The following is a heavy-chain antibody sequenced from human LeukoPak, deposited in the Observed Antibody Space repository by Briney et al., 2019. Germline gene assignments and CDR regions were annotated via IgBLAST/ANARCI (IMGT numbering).Heavy chain of an antibody. CDR1: GFIVSSYG. CDR2: IWYDGSKK. Sequence: GGSLRLSCAASGFIVSSYGMHWVRQAPGKGLDWVAVIWYDGSKKYYADSVKGRFTISRDNSKNTLYLQMNSLRAEDTAVYFCARARFCSSGSCPYDFGVDVWGQGTTVTVSS. V-gene: IGHV3-33*01. J-gene: IGHJ6*02. CDR3: ARARFCSSGSCPYDFGVDV. D-gene: IGHD2-15*01.